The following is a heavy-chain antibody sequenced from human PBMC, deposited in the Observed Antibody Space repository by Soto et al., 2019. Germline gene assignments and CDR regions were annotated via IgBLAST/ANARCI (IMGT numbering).Heavy chain of an antibody. V-gene: IGHV3-48*02. CDR2: ISTSGATR. CDR3: ARFFGSGFDY. CDR1: GFTFSTDS. J-gene: IGHJ4*02. Sequence: EVQLVESGGGLVQPGGSLRLSCVASGFTFSTDSMNWVRQAPGKGLEWVAHISTSGATRYYADSVKGPFTISRDNAKTSLDLQMDSLRNEDTAVYYCARFFGSGFDYWGQGTLVTVSS. D-gene: IGHD6-19*01.